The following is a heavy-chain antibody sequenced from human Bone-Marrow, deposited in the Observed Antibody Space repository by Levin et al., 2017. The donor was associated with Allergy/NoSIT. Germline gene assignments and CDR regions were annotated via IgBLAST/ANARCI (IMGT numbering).Heavy chain of an antibody. CDR3: ARLRSRGSGSPYYFDY. D-gene: IGHD3-10*01. J-gene: IGHJ4*02. CDR2: IIPLSGAT. V-gene: IGHV1-69*13. CDR1: EDTFNIYG. Sequence: GASVKVSCKTSEDTFNIYGVSWVRQAPGRGLEWVGGIIPLSGATSYSQNFRGRVTITADDSSNTVYLQLNSLKSEDTADYYCARLRSRGSGSPYYFDYWGQGTLVTVSS.